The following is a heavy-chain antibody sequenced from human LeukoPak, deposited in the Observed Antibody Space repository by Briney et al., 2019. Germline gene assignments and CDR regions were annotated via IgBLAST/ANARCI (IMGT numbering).Heavy chain of an antibody. D-gene: IGHD6-13*01. CDR3: ARVFSDSSSWYVVY. J-gene: IGHJ4*02. V-gene: IGHV4-59*01. CDR1: GGSISSYY. Sequence: SETLSLTCTVSGGSISSYYWSWIRQPPGKGLEWIGYIYYSGSTNYNPSLKSRVTISVDTSKNQFPLKLSSVTAADTAVYYCARVFSDSSSWYVVYWGQGTLVTVSS. CDR2: IYYSGST.